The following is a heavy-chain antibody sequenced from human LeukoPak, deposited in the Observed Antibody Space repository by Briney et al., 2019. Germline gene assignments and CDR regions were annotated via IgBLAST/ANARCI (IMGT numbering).Heavy chain of an antibody. CDR1: GFTFSSYG. Sequence: GGSLRLSCAASGFTFSSYGMHWVRQAPGKGLEWVSSISSSSSYIYYADSVKGRFTISRDNAKNSLYLRMNSLRAEDTAVYYCARDEGRYYYGSGSRIGIDYWGQGTLVTVSS. V-gene: IGHV3-21*01. J-gene: IGHJ4*02. CDR3: ARDEGRYYYGSGSRIGIDY. D-gene: IGHD3-10*01. CDR2: ISSSSSYI.